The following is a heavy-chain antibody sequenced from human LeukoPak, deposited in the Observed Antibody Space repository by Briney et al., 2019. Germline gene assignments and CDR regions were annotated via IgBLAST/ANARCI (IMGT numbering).Heavy chain of an antibody. Sequence: SETLSLTCTVSGGSISSYYWSWIRQPPGKGLEWIGYIYYSGSTNYNPSLKSRVTISVDTSKNQFSLKLSSVTAADTAVYCCARVGWNYLRYWGQGTLVTVSS. V-gene: IGHV4-59*01. CDR2: IYYSGST. J-gene: IGHJ4*02. CDR3: ARVGWNYLRY. D-gene: IGHD6-19*01. CDR1: GGSISSYY.